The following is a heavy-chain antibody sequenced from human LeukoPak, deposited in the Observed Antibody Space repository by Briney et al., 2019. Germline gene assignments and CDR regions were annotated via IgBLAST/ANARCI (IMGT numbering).Heavy chain of an antibody. CDR1: GYTFTGYY. CDR2: INPNSGGT. CDR3: ARPKNYGDFLGAFDI. V-gene: IGHV1-2*02. J-gene: IGHJ3*02. Sequence: ASVKVSCKASGYTFTGYYMHWVRQAPGQGLEWMGWINPNSGGTNYAQKFQGRVTMTRDTSISTAYMELSRLRSDDTAVYYCARPKNYGDFLGAFDIWGQGTMVTVSS. D-gene: IGHD4-17*01.